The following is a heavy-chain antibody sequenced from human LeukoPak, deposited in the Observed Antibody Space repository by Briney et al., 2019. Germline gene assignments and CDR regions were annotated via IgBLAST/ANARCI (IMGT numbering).Heavy chain of an antibody. V-gene: IGHV3-23*01. D-gene: IGHD3-10*01. Sequence: PGGSLRLSCAASGFTFSNYSMSWVRQAPGKGLEWVSAISGSGISTYYADSVKGRFTISRDNAKNSLYLQTNSLRAEDTAVYYCARTEGPYGSGSSAADYWGQGTLVTVSS. CDR3: ARTEGPYGSGSSAADY. J-gene: IGHJ4*02. CDR2: ISGSGIST. CDR1: GFTFSNYS.